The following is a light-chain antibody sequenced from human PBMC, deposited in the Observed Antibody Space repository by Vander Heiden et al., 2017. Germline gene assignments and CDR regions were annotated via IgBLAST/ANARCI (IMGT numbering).Light chain of an antibody. CDR3: QQRSSWPAA. CDR2: DAS. J-gene: IGKJ4*01. Sequence: EIVLPQSPATLSLSPGERATLSCRASQSVSSYLAWYQQKPGQAPRLLIYDASNRATGVPARFSGSGSERDFTLTISSLEPEDFAIYYCQQRSSWPAAFGGGTMVEIK. V-gene: IGKV3-11*02. CDR1: QSVSSY.